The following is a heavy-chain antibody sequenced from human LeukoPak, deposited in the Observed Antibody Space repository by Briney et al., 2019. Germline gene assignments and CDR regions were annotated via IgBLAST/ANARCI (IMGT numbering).Heavy chain of an antibody. Sequence: GGSLRLSCAASGFTFSSYWMSWVRQAPGKGLGWVANIKQDGSEKYYVDSVKGRFTISRDNAKNSLYLQMNSLRAEDTAVYYCSTYGEARRGVIPYYFDYWGQGTLVTVSS. CDR3: STYGEARRGVIPYYFDY. CDR2: IKQDGSEK. V-gene: IGHV3-7*01. D-gene: IGHD3-10*01. J-gene: IGHJ4*02. CDR1: GFTFSSYW.